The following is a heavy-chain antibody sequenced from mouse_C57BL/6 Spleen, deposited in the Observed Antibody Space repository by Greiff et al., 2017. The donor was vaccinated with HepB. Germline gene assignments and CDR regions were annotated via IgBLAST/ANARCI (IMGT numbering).Heavy chain of an antibody. CDR1: GYTFTDYY. J-gene: IGHJ3*01. V-gene: IGHV1-76*01. D-gene: IGHD2-4*01. Sequence: VKLQESGAELVRPGASVKLSCKASGYTFTDYYINWVKQRPGQGLEWIARIYPGSGNTYYNEKFKGKATLTAEKSSSTAYMQLSSLTSEDSAVYFCARSYYDYDWFAYWGQGTLVTVSA. CDR3: ARSYYDYDWFAY. CDR2: IYPGSGNT.